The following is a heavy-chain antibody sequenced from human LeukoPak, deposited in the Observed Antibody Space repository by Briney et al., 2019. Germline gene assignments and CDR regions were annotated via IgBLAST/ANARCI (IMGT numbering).Heavy chain of an antibody. V-gene: IGHV3-48*04. J-gene: IGHJ4*02. CDR1: GFTFSSYS. CDR2: ISSSGSTI. Sequence: PGGSLRLSCAASGFTFSSYSMNWVRQAPGKGLEWVSYISSSGSTIYYADSVKGRFTISRDNAKNSLYLQMNSLRAEDTAVYYCARGAIVEVVAALDYWGQGTLVTVSS. D-gene: IGHD2-15*01. CDR3: ARGAIVEVVAALDY.